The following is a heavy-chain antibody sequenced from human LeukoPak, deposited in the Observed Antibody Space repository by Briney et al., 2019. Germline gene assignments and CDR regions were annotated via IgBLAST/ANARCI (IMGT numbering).Heavy chain of an antibody. CDR2: IHSSGRT. CDR3: ARDWVGELPHY. D-gene: IGHD3-10*01. CDR1: GGSISSYY. Sequence: SETLSLTCTVSGGSISSYYWSWIRQPAGKGLEWIGRIHSSGRTNYNSSLKSRVTMSVDTSKNQFSLKLTSVTAADTAVYYCARDWVGELPHYWGQGTLVTVSS. J-gene: IGHJ4*02. V-gene: IGHV4-4*07.